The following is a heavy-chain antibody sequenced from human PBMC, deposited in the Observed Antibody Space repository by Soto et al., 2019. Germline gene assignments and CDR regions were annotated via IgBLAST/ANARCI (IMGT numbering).Heavy chain of an antibody. J-gene: IGHJ5*02. CDR2: IYPGDSDT. D-gene: IGHD3-9*01. CDR3: AREDNLSGYTSNP. Sequence: GESLKISCKGSGYSFTSYWIGWVRQMPGKGLEWMGIIYPGDSDTRYSPSFQGQVTISADKSISTAYLQWSSLNASDTAMYYCAREDNLSGYTSNPWGQGPRVTVSS. CDR1: GYSFTSYW. V-gene: IGHV5-51*01.